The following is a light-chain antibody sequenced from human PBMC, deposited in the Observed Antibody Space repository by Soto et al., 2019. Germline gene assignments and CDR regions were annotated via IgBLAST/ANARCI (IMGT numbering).Light chain of an antibody. CDR1: SGHSSYI. Sequence: QSVLTQSSSASASLGSSVKLTCTLSSGHSSYIIAWHQQQPGKAPRYLMKLEGSGSYNKGSGVPDRFSGSSAGADRYRTISNLKFEDEADYYCETWDSNARVFGTGTQLTVL. J-gene: IGLJ1*01. V-gene: IGLV4-60*02. CDR2: LEGSGSY. CDR3: ETWDSNARV.